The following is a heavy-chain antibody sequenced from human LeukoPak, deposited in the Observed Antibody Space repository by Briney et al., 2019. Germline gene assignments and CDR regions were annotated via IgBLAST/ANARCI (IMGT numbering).Heavy chain of an antibody. J-gene: IGHJ4*02. CDR3: ARHDPGGWYEPFDY. V-gene: IGHV4-59*08. Sequence: SETLSLTCTGSGGSISSYYWSWIRQPPGKGLEWSGYIYYSGSTNYNPSLKSRVTISVDTSKNQFSLKLSSVTAADTAVYYCARHDPGGWYEPFDYWGQGTLVTVSS. CDR1: GGSISSYY. D-gene: IGHD6-19*01. CDR2: IYYSGST.